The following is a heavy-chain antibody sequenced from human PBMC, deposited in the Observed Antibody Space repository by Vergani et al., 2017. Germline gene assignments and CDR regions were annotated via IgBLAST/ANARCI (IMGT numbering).Heavy chain of an antibody. Sequence: EVQLVQSGAAVKKPGESLKISCKGSGYSFTSYWIGWVRQMPGKGLEWMGIIYPGDSDTRYSPSFQGQVTISADKSISTAYLQWSSLKASDTAMYYCARVGDSSGYYPTLHGPIDYWGQGTLVTVSS. CDR1: GYSFTSYW. V-gene: IGHV5-51*01. CDR2: IYPGDSDT. J-gene: IGHJ4*02. CDR3: ARVGDSSGYYPTLHGPIDY. D-gene: IGHD3-22*01.